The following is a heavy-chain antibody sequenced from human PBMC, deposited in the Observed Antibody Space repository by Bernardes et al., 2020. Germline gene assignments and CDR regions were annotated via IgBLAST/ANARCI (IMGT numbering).Heavy chain of an antibody. CDR2: LSGSGGSV. V-gene: IGHV3-23*01. D-gene: IGHD2-2*01. CDR3: AKQGGTSCYGRIDY. Sequence: GGSLRLSCAASEFTFGNYAMSWVRQAPGKGLEWLSSLSGSGGSVYYADSVKGRFTVTRDNSKSTLYLHMTSLRAEDTAVYYCAKQGGTSCYGRIDYWGRGTLVTVSS. J-gene: IGHJ4*02. CDR1: EFTFGNYA.